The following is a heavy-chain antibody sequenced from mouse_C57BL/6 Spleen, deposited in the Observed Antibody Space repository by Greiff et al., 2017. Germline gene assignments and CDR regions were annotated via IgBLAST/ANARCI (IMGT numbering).Heavy chain of an antibody. CDR3: ARSGWVAYYFDY. D-gene: IGHD1-1*02. CDR1: GFTFTDYY. CDR2: IRNKANGYTT. J-gene: IGHJ2*01. V-gene: IGHV7-3*01. Sequence: EVQVVESGGGLVQPGGSLSLSCAASGFTFTDYYMSWVRQPPGKALEWLGFIRNKANGYTTEYSASVKGRFTISRDNSQSILYLQMNALRAEDSATYYCARSGWVAYYFDYWGQGTTLTVSS.